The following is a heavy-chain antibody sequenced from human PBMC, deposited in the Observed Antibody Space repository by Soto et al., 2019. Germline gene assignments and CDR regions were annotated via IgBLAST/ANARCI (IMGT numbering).Heavy chain of an antibody. J-gene: IGHJ5*02. CDR1: GGSISSYY. CDR3: ARVVLIWSGYYPSVRDISWFDP. Sequence: SETLSLTCTVSGGSISSYYWSWIRQPPGKGLEWIGYIYYSGSTNYNPSLKSRVTISVDTSKNQFSLKLSSVTAADTAVYYCARVVLIWSGYYPSVRDISWFDPWGQGTLVTVSS. CDR2: IYYSGST. V-gene: IGHV4-59*01. D-gene: IGHD3-3*01.